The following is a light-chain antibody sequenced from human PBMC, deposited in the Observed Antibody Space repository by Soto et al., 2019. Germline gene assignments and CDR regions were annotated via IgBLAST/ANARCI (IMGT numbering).Light chain of an antibody. Sequence: DIPMTQPPSSLAASVGDRVTITCQASDDISNSVNWYQQKPGKAAKLRIHGASNLETGVPSRFSGSGSGTVFTFTINSLQPEDIATYYCQQYDNFPCPFGPGTKVDIK. V-gene: IGKV1-33*01. J-gene: IGKJ3*01. CDR3: QQYDNFPCP. CDR1: DDISNS. CDR2: GAS.